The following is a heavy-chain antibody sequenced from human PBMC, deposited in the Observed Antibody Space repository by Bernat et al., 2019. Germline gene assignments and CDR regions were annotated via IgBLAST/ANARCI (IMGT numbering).Heavy chain of an antibody. D-gene: IGHD6-19*01. Sequence: QVQLQESGPGLVKPSETLSLTCTVSSGTINTHFWSWIRQPPGKGLEWIGYMYYNGRGTYNPSPESRATILVDTSRNQFSLKLSSVTAADTAVYYCAKYGLVRGFDPWGQGALVTVSS. J-gene: IGHJ5*02. CDR2: MYYNGRG. CDR3: AKYGLVRGFDP. CDR1: SGTINTHF. V-gene: IGHV4-59*11.